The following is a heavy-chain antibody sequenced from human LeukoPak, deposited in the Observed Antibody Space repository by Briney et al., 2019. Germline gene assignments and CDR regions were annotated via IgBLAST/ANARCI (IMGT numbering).Heavy chain of an antibody. CDR1: GYSFTSCW. CDR3: ARSGFYYDIPDYYYYYMDV. Sequence: GESLKISCKGSGYSFTSCWIGWVRQMPGKGLEWMGIIYPGDSDTRYSPSVQGQVTISADKSISTAYLQWSSLKASDTAMYYCARSGFYYDIPDYYYYYMDVWGKGTTVTVSS. V-gene: IGHV5-51*01. CDR2: IYPGDSDT. D-gene: IGHD3-9*01. J-gene: IGHJ6*03.